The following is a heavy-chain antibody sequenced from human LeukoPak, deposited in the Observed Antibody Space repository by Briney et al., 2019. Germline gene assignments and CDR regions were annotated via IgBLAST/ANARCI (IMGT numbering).Heavy chain of an antibody. Sequence: GASLQISCLGSGSTFTDYWIGGVRQMAGKGLEWRGIIYPVDSDIRYNPSFQGQVTIAVGKSISTTYLQWSSLKASDTAIYYCARHLATVTASRQYYYYGMDVWGQGTTVTVSS. CDR3: ARHLATVTASRQYYYYGMDV. J-gene: IGHJ6*02. V-gene: IGHV5-51*01. CDR1: GSTFTDYW. CDR2: IYPVDSDI. D-gene: IGHD4-17*01.